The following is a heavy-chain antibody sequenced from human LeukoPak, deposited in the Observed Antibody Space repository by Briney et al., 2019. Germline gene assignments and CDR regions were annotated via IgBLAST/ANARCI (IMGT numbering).Heavy chain of an antibody. V-gene: IGHV1-18*01. Sequence: GASVKVSCKASGYTFTSYGISWVRQAPGQGLEWMGWISAHNGYTKYAQKVQGRVSLTTDTSTSTAYMEVRSLRSDDTAVYYCARAGGRSWFDPWGQGTLVTVSS. J-gene: IGHJ5*02. CDR2: ISAHNGYT. CDR1: GYTFTSYG. CDR3: ARAGGRSWFDP.